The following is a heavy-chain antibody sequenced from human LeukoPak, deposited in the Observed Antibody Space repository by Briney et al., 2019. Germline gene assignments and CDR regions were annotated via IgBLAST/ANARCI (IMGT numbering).Heavy chain of an antibody. V-gene: IGHV3-30*03. Sequence: PGGSLRLSCEASGFRLGDFGMHWVRQAPGKGLEWVSLISYNGNDKYYADSVKGRFTISRDNSKNTLYLQMSSLRAEDTAVYYCARYRDGYDWDYWGQGTLVTVSS. CDR2: ISYNGNDK. J-gene: IGHJ4*02. CDR1: GFRLGDFG. D-gene: IGHD5-24*01. CDR3: ARYRDGYDWDY.